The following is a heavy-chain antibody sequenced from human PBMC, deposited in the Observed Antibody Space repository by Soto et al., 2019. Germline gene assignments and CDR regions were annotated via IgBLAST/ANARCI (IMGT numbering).Heavy chain of an antibody. J-gene: IGHJ1*01. Sequence: QLQLQESGPGLVKPSETLSLTCTVSGGSISSSSYYWGWIRQPPGKGLEWIGSIYYSGSTYYNPSLKSRVTISVDTSKNQFSLKLSSVTAADTAVYYCATYDSRLVYFQHWGQGTLVTVSS. CDR2: IYYSGST. CDR3: ATYDSRLVYFQH. D-gene: IGHD1-1*01. CDR1: GGSISSSSYY. V-gene: IGHV4-39*01.